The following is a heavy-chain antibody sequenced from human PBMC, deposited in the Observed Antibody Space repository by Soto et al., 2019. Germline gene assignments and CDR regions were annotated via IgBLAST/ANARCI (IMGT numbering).Heavy chain of an antibody. D-gene: IGHD3-10*01. Sequence: PXATLSLTCAVYGGSFSGYYWSWIRQPPGKGLEWIGEINHSGSTNYNPSLKSRVTISVDTSKNQFSLKLSSVTAADTAVYYCARGKGTGYYYGMDVWGQGTTVTVSS. CDR2: INHSGST. V-gene: IGHV4-34*01. CDR3: ARGKGTGYYYGMDV. CDR1: GGSFSGYY. J-gene: IGHJ6*02.